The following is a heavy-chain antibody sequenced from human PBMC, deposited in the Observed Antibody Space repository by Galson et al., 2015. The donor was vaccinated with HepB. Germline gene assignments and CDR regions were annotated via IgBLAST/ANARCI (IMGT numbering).Heavy chain of an antibody. CDR1: GGTFSSYT. CDR3: ATPPWSDYVWGTYRLDY. CDR2: IIPILRIA. J-gene: IGHJ4*02. Sequence: VKVSCKASGGTFSSYTISWVRQAPGQGLEWMGRIIPILRIANYAQRFQGRVTIAADKSTSTAYMELSSLRSEDTAVYYCATPPWSDYVWGTYRLDYWGQGTLVTVSS. V-gene: IGHV1-69*02. D-gene: IGHD3-16*02.